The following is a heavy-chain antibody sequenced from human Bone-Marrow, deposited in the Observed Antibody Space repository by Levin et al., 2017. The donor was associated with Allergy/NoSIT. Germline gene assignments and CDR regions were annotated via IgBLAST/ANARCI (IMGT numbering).Heavy chain of an antibody. J-gene: IGHJ6*02. Sequence: SETLSLTCAVSGSSISSGFYWGWIRQSPGKGLEWIATIYQSGGTYYSASLRGRATISVDTSKNQLSLILTSVTAADTAVYFCARFGASRALSVAYYYYGLDAWGQGTTVTVS. CDR3: ARFGASRALSVAYYYYGLDA. CDR1: GSSISSGFY. V-gene: IGHV4-38-2*01. CDR2: IYQSGGT. D-gene: IGHD3-16*01.